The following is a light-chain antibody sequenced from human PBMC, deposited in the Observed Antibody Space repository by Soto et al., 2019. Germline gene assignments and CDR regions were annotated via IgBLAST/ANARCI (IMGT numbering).Light chain of an antibody. J-gene: IGKJ5*01. V-gene: IGKV3-11*01. CDR2: GAY. CDR3: KQRSNWPPL. CDR1: QFVSSN. Sequence: EIVLTQSPATLSVSPGERVTLSCRASQFVSSNLAWYQQKPGQAPRLLIYGAYSRATGIQDRFSGSGSGTDFTLTIRSLEPEDFAVYYCKQRSNWPPLFGQGTRLEIK.